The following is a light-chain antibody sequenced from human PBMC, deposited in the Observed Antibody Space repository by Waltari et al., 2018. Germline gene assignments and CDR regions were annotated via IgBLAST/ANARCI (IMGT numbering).Light chain of an antibody. CDR1: QSVTRSY. CDR2: GAS. J-gene: IGKJ4*01. V-gene: IGKV3-20*01. Sequence: EVVLTQSPGTLSLSPGERATLSCRASQSVTRSYLAWYQQKNGQAPRLLIYGASSRATGIPDRFSGSGSGTDFTLTISSLQSEDAAVYFCQQYYVWPPITFGGGTKLEI. CDR3: QQYYVWPPIT.